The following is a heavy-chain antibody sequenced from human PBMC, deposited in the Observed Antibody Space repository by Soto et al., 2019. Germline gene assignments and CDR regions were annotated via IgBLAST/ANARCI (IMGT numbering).Heavy chain of an antibody. J-gene: IGHJ3*02. D-gene: IGHD1-7*01. CDR2: IISIFGTA. CDR3: AYGKTGTTIAYAFDI. Sequence: QVQLVQSGAEVKKPGSSVKVSCKASGGTFSSYAITWVRQAPGQGLEWMGGIISIFGTANYAQKFQGRVTITADESTSTAYRELSSLRSEDTAVYYCAYGKTGTTIAYAFDIWGQGTMVTVSS. V-gene: IGHV1-69*12. CDR1: GGTFSSYA.